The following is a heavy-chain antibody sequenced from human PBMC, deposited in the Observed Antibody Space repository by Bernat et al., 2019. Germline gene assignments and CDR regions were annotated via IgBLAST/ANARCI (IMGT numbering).Heavy chain of an antibody. V-gene: IGHV3-15*01. CDR1: GFPFSNAW. J-gene: IGHJ3*02. D-gene: IGHD3-16*02. Sequence: EVQLVESGGGLVKPGGSLRLSCAASGFPFSNAWMTWVRQAPGKGLGWVGLVKKESAGGTTDYAAPVKGRFTISRDDSKNTLFLQMNSLTTEDTAVYYCTTKFWGGYPDASDIWGQGTMVTVSS. CDR3: TTKFWGGYPDASDI. CDR2: VKKESAGGTT.